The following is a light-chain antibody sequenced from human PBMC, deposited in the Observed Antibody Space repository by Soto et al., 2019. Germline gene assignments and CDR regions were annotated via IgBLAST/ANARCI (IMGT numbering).Light chain of an antibody. CDR3: AAWDDSLNGLVV. J-gene: IGLJ2*01. CDR1: RSNIGTNT. Sequence: QSVLTQPPSASGTPGQRGTISCSGSRSNIGTNTVNWYQHLPGTAPQLLIYSDNQRPSGVPDRFSGSKSGTSASLAISGLQSEDEADYYCAAWDDSLNGLVVFGGGTQLTFL. CDR2: SDN. V-gene: IGLV1-44*01.